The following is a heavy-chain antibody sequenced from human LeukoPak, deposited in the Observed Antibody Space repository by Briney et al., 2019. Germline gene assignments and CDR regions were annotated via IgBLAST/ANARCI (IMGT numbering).Heavy chain of an antibody. CDR1: GYTFTANY. CDR2: INPNSGGT. CDR3: ARDYYDSSGFGAFDI. J-gene: IGHJ3*02. Sequence: ASVKVSCKASGYTFTANYMHWVRQAPGQGLEWMGWINPNSGGTNYAQKLQGRVTMTRDTSISTAYMDLSRLRSDDTAVYYCARDYYDSSGFGAFDIWGQGTMVTVSS. D-gene: IGHD3-22*01. V-gene: IGHV1-2*02.